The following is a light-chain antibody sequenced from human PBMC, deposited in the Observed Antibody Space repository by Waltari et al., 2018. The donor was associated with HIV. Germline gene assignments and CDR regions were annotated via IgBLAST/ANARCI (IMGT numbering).Light chain of an antibody. J-gene: IGLJ2*01. CDR2: KDT. CDR1: SLAPQY. CDR3: QSADTSGTYVV. Sequence: FELAQPPSVSVSPGQTATTTCSGESLAPQYGYWYQQKSGQAPLLVIYKDTERPSGIPDRFSGSTSGAIVTLTISGVQAEDEADYYCQSADTSGTYVVFGGGTKLTVL. V-gene: IGLV3-25*03.